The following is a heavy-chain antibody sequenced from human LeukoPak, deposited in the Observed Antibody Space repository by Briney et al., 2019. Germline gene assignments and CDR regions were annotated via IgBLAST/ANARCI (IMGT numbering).Heavy chain of an antibody. Sequence: SETLSLTCSVSGGPISGYYWSWIRQTPGKRLEWIGFVYSGTTNYSPSLKSRVTILEDTSKNQFSLTPTSVTAADTAVYYCAKGGQWEVLVAWGQGKQVTVSS. V-gene: IGHV4-59*08. CDR2: VYSGTT. J-gene: IGHJ5*02. D-gene: IGHD1-26*01. CDR1: GGPISGYY. CDR3: AKGGQWEVLVA.